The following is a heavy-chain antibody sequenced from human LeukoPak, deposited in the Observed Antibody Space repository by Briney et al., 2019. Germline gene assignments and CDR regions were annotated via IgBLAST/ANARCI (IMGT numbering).Heavy chain of an antibody. D-gene: IGHD3-22*01. V-gene: IGHV3-11*01. Sequence: GGSLRLSCAASGSTFSDYYMSWIRQAPGKGLEWVSYISSSGSTIYYADSVKGRFTISRDNAKNSLYLQMNSLRAEDTAVYYCARDAYYYDSSGYPFDYWGQGTLVTVSS. CDR2: ISSSGSTI. CDR1: GSTFSDYY. J-gene: IGHJ4*02. CDR3: ARDAYYYDSSGYPFDY.